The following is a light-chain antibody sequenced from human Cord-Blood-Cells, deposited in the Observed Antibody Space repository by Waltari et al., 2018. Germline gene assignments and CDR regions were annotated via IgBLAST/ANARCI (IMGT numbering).Light chain of an antibody. Sequence: QSVLTQPPSASGTPGQRVTISCSGSRSNIGSNYVYWYQQLPGPAPKLLIYRNNQRSSGVPDRFSGSKSGTSASLAISGLRSEDEADYYCAAWDDSLSGWVFGGGTKLTVL. V-gene: IGLV1-47*01. CDR1: RSNIGSNY. CDR2: RNN. J-gene: IGLJ3*02. CDR3: AAWDDSLSGWV.